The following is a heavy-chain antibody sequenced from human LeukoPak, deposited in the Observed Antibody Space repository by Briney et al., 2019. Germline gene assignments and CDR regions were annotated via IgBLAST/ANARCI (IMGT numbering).Heavy chain of an antibody. CDR3: ASPKRDGYDY. Sequence: SETLSLTCTVSGGSISSSSYYWDWIRQPPGKGLEWIGSIYCSGSTYYNPSLKSRVTISVDTSKNQFSLKLSSVTAADTAVYYCASPKRDGYDYWGQGTLVTVSS. D-gene: IGHD5-18*01. V-gene: IGHV4-39*01. J-gene: IGHJ4*02. CDR2: IYCSGST. CDR1: GGSISSSSYY.